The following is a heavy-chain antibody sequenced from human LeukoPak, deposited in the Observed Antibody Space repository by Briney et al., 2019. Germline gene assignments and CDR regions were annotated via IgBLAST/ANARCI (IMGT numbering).Heavy chain of an antibody. D-gene: IGHD3-22*01. CDR3: AREYYSDSSGPDY. J-gene: IGHJ4*02. V-gene: IGHV3-30-3*01. CDR2: ISYDGINK. Sequence: PGRSLRLSCAASGITFSSYAMHWVRQAPGKGLEWVTVISYDGINKYYADSVRGRFTISRDNSKNTLYLQMNSLRAEDTAVYYCAREYYSDSSGPDYWGQGTLVTVSS. CDR1: GITFSSYA.